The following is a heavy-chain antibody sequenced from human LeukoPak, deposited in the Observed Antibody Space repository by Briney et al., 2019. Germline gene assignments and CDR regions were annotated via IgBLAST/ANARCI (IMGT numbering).Heavy chain of an antibody. CDR3: ARDLRYYDYIWGSYRLNY. Sequence: ASVKVSCKASGYTFTGYYMHWVRQAPGQGLEWMGRINANSGGTNYAQKFQGRVTMTRDTSISTAYMELSRLRSDDTAVYYCARDLRYYDYIWGSYRLNYWGQGTLVTVS. V-gene: IGHV1-2*06. J-gene: IGHJ4*02. CDR1: GYTFTGYY. CDR2: INANSGGT. D-gene: IGHD3-16*02.